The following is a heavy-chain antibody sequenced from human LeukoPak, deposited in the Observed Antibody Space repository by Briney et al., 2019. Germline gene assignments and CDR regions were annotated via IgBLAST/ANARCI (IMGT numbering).Heavy chain of an antibody. CDR2: IIPIFGTA. D-gene: IGHD2-2*01. CDR3: ARGGEEDIVVVPAAMYRYYYYYMDV. CDR1: GGTFSSYA. V-gene: IGHV1-69*05. Sequence: SVKVSCKASGGTFSSYAISWVRQAPGQGLEWMGGIIPIFGTANYAQKLQGRVTITTDESTSTAYMELSSLGSEDTAVYYLARGGEEDIVVVPAAMYRYYYYYMDVWGKGTTVSVPS. J-gene: IGHJ6*03.